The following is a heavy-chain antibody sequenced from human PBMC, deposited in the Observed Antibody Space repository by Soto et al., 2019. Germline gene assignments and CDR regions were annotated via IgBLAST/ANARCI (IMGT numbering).Heavy chain of an antibody. V-gene: IGHV3-53*01. Sequence: EVQLVESGGGLIQPGGSLRLSCAASGFTVSNNYMSWVRQAPGKGLEWVSVIYGGGSTYYADSVQGRFTIATDNSKITLYIQMISVRAEDTAVYYCARDSDYYYALDVWGQGTTVTVSS. CDR1: GFTVSNNY. D-gene: IGHD6-19*01. CDR2: IYGGGST. CDR3: ARDSDYYYALDV. J-gene: IGHJ6*02.